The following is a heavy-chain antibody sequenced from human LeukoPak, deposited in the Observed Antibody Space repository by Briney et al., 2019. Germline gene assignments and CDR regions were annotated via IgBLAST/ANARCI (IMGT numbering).Heavy chain of an antibody. CDR3: ARGGSSWYAVWFDP. J-gene: IGHJ5*02. D-gene: IGHD6-13*01. Sequence: GGSLRLSCAASGFTFSSYAMSWVGQAPGKGLEWGSSISGSGGSTYYADSVKGRCTISRDNSKNTLYLQMNSLRAEDTAVYYCARGGSSWYAVWFDPWGQGTLVTVSS. CDR2: ISGSGGST. CDR1: GFTFSSYA. V-gene: IGHV3-23*01.